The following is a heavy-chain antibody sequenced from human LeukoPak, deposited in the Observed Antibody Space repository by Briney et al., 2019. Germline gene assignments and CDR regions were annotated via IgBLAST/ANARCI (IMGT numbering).Heavy chain of an antibody. CDR2: MSPNSGDT. CDR3: VRTPPNWGFDY. D-gene: IGHD7-27*01. CDR1: GYTFTKYY. Sequence: ASVTVSCTASGYTFTKYYMHWVRQATGQGLEWLGWMSPNSGDTGYAQKFQGRVTMTSDSSISTAYMELSSLRSEDTAIYYCVRTPPNWGFDYWGQGTLVTVSS. V-gene: IGHV1-8*01. J-gene: IGHJ4*02.